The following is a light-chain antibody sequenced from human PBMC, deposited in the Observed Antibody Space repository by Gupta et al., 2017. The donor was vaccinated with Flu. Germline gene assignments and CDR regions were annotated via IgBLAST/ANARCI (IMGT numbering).Light chain of an antibody. Sequence: IVLTQSPVTLSLSPGERATLSCRASQSVGRFLGWYQQKPGQAPRLLIYAASNRDRVIPGMFSGSGYTKFFPLTISRRDQEDSADYYRQQRANWPPSAFGRGTKVEI. CDR1: QSVGRF. J-gene: IGKJ1*01. CDR3: QQRANWPPSA. CDR2: AAS. V-gene: IGKV3-11*01.